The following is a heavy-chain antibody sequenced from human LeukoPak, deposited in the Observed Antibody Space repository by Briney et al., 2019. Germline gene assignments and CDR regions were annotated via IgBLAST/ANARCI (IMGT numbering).Heavy chain of an antibody. CDR1: GYTFTSYG. D-gene: IGHD5-18*01. CDR3: ARTLSSYGRLRIDY. J-gene: IGHJ4*02. CDR2: ISAYNGNT. Sequence: ASVKVSCKASGYTFTSYGISCVRQAPGQGLEGMGWISAYNGNTNYAQKLQGRVTMTTDTSTSTAYMELRSLRSDDTAVYYCARTLSSYGRLRIDYWGQGTLVTVSS. V-gene: IGHV1-18*01.